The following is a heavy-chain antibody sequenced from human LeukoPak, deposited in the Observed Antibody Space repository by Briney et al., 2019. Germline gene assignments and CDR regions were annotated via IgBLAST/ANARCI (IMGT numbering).Heavy chain of an antibody. J-gene: IGHJ4*02. V-gene: IGHV3-23*01. D-gene: IGHD2-8*02. CDR2: AVGGRPDT. Sequence: GGSLRLSCAASGFTFSNYAMSWVRQTPGKGLEWVAAAVGGRPDTYHAESVKGRFTVSRDDSRDTLFLQMNRLSVDDTAIYYCTKAPLRSCSGAFCYPFDYWGQGTLVTVSS. CDR1: GFTFSNYA. CDR3: TKAPLRSCSGAFCYPFDY.